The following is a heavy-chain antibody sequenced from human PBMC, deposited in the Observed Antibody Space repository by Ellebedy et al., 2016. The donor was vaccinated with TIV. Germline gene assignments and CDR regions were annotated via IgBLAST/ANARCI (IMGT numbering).Heavy chain of an antibody. CDR2: IYSGGST. Sequence: GESLKISCAASGFTVSSNYMSWVRQAPGKGLEWVSVIYSGGSTYYADSVKGRFTISSDNSKNTLYLQRNSLRAEETAVYYCARGRGYAHQGLNFDYWGQGTLVTVSS. J-gene: IGHJ4*02. CDR1: GFTVSSNY. CDR3: ARGRGYAHQGLNFDY. V-gene: IGHV3-53*01. D-gene: IGHD2-2*01.